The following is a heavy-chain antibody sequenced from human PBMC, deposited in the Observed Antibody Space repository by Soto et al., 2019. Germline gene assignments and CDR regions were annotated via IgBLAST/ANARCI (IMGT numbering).Heavy chain of an antibody. CDR3: AKDLVSCSSTSCYAGAFDI. CDR2: ISGSGGST. V-gene: IGHV3-23*01. J-gene: IGHJ3*02. D-gene: IGHD2-2*01. CDR1: GFTFSSYA. Sequence: GGSLRLSCAASGFTFSSYAMSWVRQAPGKGLEWVSAISGSGGSTYYADSVKGRFTISRDNSKNTLYLQMNSLRAEDTAVYYCAKDLVSCSSTSCYAGAFDIWGQGTMVTVSS.